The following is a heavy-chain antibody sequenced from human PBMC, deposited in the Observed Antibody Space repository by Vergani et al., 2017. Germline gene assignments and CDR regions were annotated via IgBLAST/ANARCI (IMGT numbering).Heavy chain of an antibody. V-gene: IGHV3-23*01. J-gene: IGHJ5*02. CDR2: ITGGGGST. D-gene: IGHD1-26*01. CDR3: VKDAGSYENVVDP. CDR1: GFTFSTYA. Sequence: EVQLLESGGSLKQPGGSVRLSCAASGFTFSTYAMHWVRQAPGKGLEWVSAITGGGGSTYYADSFKGRFIISRDNSRDTLYLQMNSLRPEDTVNYYCVKDAGSYENVVDPWGQGTLVTVSS.